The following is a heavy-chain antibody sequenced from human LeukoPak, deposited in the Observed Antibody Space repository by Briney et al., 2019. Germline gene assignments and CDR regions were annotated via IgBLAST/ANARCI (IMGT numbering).Heavy chain of an antibody. Sequence: SETLFLTCTVSGVSISTHFYYWGWIRQTPGKALEWIGNMYYRGSTYYNPSLNSRVSMSLDTSKNQFSLRLSSVTAADTAVYYCAKSNGYGLVDTWGQGTMVTVSS. J-gene: IGHJ3*01. V-gene: IGHV4-39*07. CDR1: GVSISTHFYY. CDR3: AKSNGYGLVDT. D-gene: IGHD3-10*01. CDR2: MYYRGST.